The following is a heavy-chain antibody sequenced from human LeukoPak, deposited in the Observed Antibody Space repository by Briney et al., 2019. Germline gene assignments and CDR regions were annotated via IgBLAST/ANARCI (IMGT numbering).Heavy chain of an antibody. CDR2: IVVGSGNT. J-gene: IGHJ4*02. D-gene: IGHD1-26*01. CDR1: GFTFSSSV. Sequence: SVKVSCKASGFTFSSSVMQWVRQARGQRLEWIGWIVVGSGNTNYAQKFQERVTITRDTSTSTAYMELSSQRSADTAVYYCAADIVGATGYYFDYWGQGTLVTVSS. V-gene: IGHV1-58*02. CDR3: AADIVGATGYYFDY.